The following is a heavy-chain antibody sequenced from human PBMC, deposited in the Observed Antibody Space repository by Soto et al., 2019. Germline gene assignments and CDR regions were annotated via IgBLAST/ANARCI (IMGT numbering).Heavy chain of an antibody. CDR2: MNASNGNT. Sequence: ASVKVSCKASGYTFTSYDINWVRQATGQGLEWMGWMNASNGNTKYAQKFQGRVTITRDTSASTAYMELSSLRSEDTAVYYCARGVVVVAATGAIDYWGQGTLVTVSS. D-gene: IGHD2-15*01. CDR3: ARGVVVVAATGAIDY. CDR1: GYTFTSYD. J-gene: IGHJ4*02. V-gene: IGHV1-8*01.